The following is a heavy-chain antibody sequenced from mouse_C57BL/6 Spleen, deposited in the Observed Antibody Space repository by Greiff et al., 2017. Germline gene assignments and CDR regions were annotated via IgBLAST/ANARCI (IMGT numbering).Heavy chain of an antibody. CDR2: IYPGSGST. D-gene: IGHD1-1*01. CDR1: GYTFTSYW. CDR3: ARTFYYGSCHFDY. J-gene: IGHJ2*01. V-gene: IGHV1-55*01. Sequence: QVQLQQSGAELVKPGASVKMSCKASGYTFTSYWITWVKQRPGQGLEWIGDIYPGSGSTNYNEKFKSKATLTVDTSFSTAYMQLSSLTSEDSAVYYCARTFYYGSCHFDYWGQDTTLTVSS.